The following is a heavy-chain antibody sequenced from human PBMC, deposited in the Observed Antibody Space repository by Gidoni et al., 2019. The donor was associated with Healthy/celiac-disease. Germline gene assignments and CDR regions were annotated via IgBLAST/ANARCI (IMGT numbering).Heavy chain of an antibody. CDR3: ARDAGDGGGFDL. CDR1: GGSLISGGYS. J-gene: IGHJ2*01. Sequence: QLQLQESGSGLVKPSQTPSLTCAVSGGSLISGGYSRSWSRQPPGKGLEWIGYIYHSGSTYANPSLKSRVTISVDRSKNQFSLKLNTMTAANTAVYYCARDAGDGGGFDLWGRGTLVTVAS. V-gene: IGHV4-30-2*01. D-gene: IGHD7-27*01. CDR2: IYHSGST.